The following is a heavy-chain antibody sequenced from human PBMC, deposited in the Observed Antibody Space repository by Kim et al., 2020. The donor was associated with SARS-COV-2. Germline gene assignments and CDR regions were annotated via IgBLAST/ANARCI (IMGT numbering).Heavy chain of an antibody. D-gene: IGHD2-2*03. CDR3: ARAGYVPQSTGYYFFDY. CDR1: GDVFTANW. Sequence: GESLKISREASGDVFTANWIAWVRQMPGKGLEWMGTIYPGDSRTRYSPSFQGQVIISVDKSINTAYLQFSSLKASDSALYFCARAGYVPQSTGYYFFDYW. CDR2: IYPGDSRT. J-gene: IGHJ4*01. V-gene: IGHV5-51*01.